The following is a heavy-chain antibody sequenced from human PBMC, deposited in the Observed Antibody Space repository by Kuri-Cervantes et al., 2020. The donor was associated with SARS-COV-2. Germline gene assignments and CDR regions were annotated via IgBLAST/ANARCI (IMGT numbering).Heavy chain of an antibody. V-gene: IGHV1-2*02. CDR1: GYTFSGYY. CDR3: ARDRAGELLGFDY. D-gene: IGHD1-7*01. CDR2: INANSGGA. J-gene: IGHJ4*02. Sequence: ASVKVSCKASGYTFSGYYMHWVRQAPGQGLEWMGWINANSGGANYAQKFQGRVTMTRDTTINTVYLELSRLTSDDTAVYYCARDRAGELLGFDYWGQGTLVTVSS.